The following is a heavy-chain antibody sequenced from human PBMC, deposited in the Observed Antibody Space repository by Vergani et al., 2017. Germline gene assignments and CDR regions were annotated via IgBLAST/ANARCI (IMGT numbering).Heavy chain of an antibody. CDR3: ANAYWLPSYAYYYGMDV. Sequence: VQLVESGGGLVQPGGSLRLSCAASGFTVSSNYMRWVRQAPGKGLEWVSAISGSGGSTYYADSVKGRFTISRDNSKITLYLQMNSLRAEDTAGYYCANAYWLPSYAYYYGMDVWGQGTTVTVSS. CDR1: GFTVSSNY. CDR2: ISGSGGST. V-gene: IGHV3-23*04. D-gene: IGHD3-9*01. J-gene: IGHJ6*02.